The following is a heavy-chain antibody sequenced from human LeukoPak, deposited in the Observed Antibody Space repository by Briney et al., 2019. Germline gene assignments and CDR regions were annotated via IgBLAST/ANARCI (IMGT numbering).Heavy chain of an antibody. CDR2: INHSGST. J-gene: IGHJ1*01. V-gene: IGHV4-39*07. Sequence: ASETLSLTCTVSGGSISSGGYYWSWIRQPPGKGLEWIGEINHSGSTNYNPSLKSRVTISVDTSKNQFSLKLSSVTAADTAVYYCARCGPNSSSCWGYFQHWGQGTLVTVSS. CDR3: ARCGPNSSSCWGYFQH. D-gene: IGHD6-13*01. CDR1: GGSISSGGYY.